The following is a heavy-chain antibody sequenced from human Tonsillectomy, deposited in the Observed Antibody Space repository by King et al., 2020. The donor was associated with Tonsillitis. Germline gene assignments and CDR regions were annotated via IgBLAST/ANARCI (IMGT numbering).Heavy chain of an antibody. CDR3: GSAGAWSRNDAFDL. CDR1: GGSITSGAYY. Sequence: QLQESGPGLVKPSQTLSLTCTVSGGSITSGAYYWRWIRQHPGKGLEWIGHIYYSGNTYYNPSLKSRLTISLDTSGNQFSLKLSSVTAADTAVHYCGSAGAWSRNDAFDLWGQGTMVTVSS. D-gene: IGHD1-26*01. CDR2: IYYSGNT. J-gene: IGHJ3*01. V-gene: IGHV4-31*03.